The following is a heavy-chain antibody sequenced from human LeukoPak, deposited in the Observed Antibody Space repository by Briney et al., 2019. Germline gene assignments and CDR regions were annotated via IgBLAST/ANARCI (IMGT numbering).Heavy chain of an antibody. CDR3: ARSLYCSGGSCYAGWFDA. CDR1: GFTVSSNY. D-gene: IGHD2-15*01. V-gene: IGHV3-66*02. J-gene: IGHJ5*02. Sequence: GGSLRLSCAASGFTVSSNYMSWVRQAPGKGLEWVSVIYSGGSTYYADSVKGRFTISRDNSKNTLYLQMNSLRAEDTAVYYCARSLYCSGGSCYAGWFDAWGQGTLVTVSS. CDR2: IYSGGST.